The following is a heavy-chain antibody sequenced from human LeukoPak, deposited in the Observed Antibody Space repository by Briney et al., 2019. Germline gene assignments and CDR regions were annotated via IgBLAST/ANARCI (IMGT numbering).Heavy chain of an antibody. CDR3: AKRSGPNSGPFDS. CDR1: GFIFTEYG. V-gene: IGHV3-30*02. J-gene: IGHJ4*02. D-gene: IGHD1-1*01. CDR2: VRKDATEK. Sequence: GGSLRLSCAASGFIFTEYGMYWVRQAPGKGLEWVAFVRKDATEKKYADSVEGRFTISRDDSENTVYLKMNNLRVDDTAVYYCAKRSGPNSGPFDSLGQGTPVIVCS.